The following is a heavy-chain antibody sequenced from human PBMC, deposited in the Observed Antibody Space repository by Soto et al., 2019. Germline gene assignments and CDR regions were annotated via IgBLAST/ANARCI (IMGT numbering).Heavy chain of an antibody. CDR3: ARPFYVILTGGLIFDY. Sequence: ASVKVSCKASGYIFSYYAIHWVRQAPGQWLEWMGWINAGNGDTKYSQKFQGRVTITRDTSASTAYMELSSLRSEDTAVYYCARPFYVILTGGLIFDYWGQGTLVTVSS. V-gene: IGHV1-3*01. J-gene: IGHJ4*02. D-gene: IGHD3-9*01. CDR1: GYIFSYYA. CDR2: INAGNGDT.